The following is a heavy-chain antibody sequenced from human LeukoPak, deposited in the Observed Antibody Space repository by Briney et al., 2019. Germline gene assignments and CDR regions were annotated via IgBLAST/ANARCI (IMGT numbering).Heavy chain of an antibody. J-gene: IGHJ6*03. CDR3: AKDSSSYDWGYMDV. CDR2: IGGSDGRT. Sequence: GGYLSLSCAASGFTFSTYAMSWVRQAPGKGLEWVSLIGGSDGRTRYADSVKGRFTISRDNSKNTLYLEMNSLRAEDTAVYYCAKDSSSYDWGYMDVWGKGTTVTISS. D-gene: IGHD3-22*01. V-gene: IGHV3-23*01. CDR1: GFTFSTYA.